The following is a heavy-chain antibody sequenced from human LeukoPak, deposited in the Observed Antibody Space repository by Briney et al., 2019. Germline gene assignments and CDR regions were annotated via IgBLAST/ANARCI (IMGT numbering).Heavy chain of an antibody. V-gene: IGHV4-39*07. CDR2: IYYTGNT. Sequence: SETLSLTCTVSGDSITGYYWGWIRQPPGKGLEWIGNIYYTGNTYYNVSLKSRVTISLDTSKNQFSLKVSSMTAADTAVYYCTKSDGYGLVRIWGQGTMVTVSS. D-gene: IGHD5-18*01. J-gene: IGHJ3*02. CDR1: GDSITGYY. CDR3: TKSDGYGLVRI.